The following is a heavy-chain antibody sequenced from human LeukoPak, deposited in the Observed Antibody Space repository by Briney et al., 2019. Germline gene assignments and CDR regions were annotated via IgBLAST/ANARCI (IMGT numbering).Heavy chain of an antibody. J-gene: IGHJ3*02. CDR3: ARGPTKILWFGELRGKAFDI. CDR2: IYYSGST. CDR1: GGSISSSSYY. V-gene: IGHV4-39*07. D-gene: IGHD3-10*01. Sequence: SETLSLTCTVSGGSISSSSYYWGWIRQPPGKGLEWIGSIYYSGSTNYNPSLKSRVTISVDTSKNQFSLKLSSVTAADTAVYYCARGPTKILWFGELRGKAFDIWGQGTMVTVSS.